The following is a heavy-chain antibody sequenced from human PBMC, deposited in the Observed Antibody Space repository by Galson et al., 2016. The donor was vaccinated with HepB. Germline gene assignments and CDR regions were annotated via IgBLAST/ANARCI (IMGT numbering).Heavy chain of an antibody. CDR2: IYSGTNS. CDR1: GFTFSRYG. CDR3: ARDRSGGGRNWFDP. Sequence: SLRLSCAVSGFTFSRYGMHWVRQAPGKGLECVSVIYSGTNSYYADSVKGRFTISRDNSKNTVYLQMNSLRAEDTAVYYCARDRSGGGRNWFDPWGQGTLVTVSS. D-gene: IGHD3-3*01. V-gene: IGHV3-NL1*01. J-gene: IGHJ5*02.